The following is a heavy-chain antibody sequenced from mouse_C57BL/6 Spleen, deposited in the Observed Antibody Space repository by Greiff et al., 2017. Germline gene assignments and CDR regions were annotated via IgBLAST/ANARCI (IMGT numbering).Heavy chain of an antibody. CDR3: ARQGLGGFAY. Sequence: EVNVVESGGGLVKPGGSLKLSCAASGFTFSSYTMSWVRQTPEKRLEWVATISGGGGNTYYPDSVKGRFTISRDNAKNTLYLQMSSLRSEDTALYYCARQGLGGFAYWGQGTLVTVSA. J-gene: IGHJ3*01. CDR1: GFTFSSYT. CDR2: ISGGGGNT. V-gene: IGHV5-9*01.